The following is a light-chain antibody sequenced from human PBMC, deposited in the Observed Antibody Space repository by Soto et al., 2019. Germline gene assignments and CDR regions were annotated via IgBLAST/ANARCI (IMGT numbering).Light chain of an antibody. CDR3: CSYASTSTWV. CDR1: SSDVGSYNL. V-gene: IGLV2-23*01. Sequence: QSALTQPASVSGSPGQSITISCTGTSSDVGSYNLVSWYQQYPGKAPKLMIYEGTKRPSGISYRFSGSRSAYTASLTISGLQAADEAVYYCCSYASTSTWVFGGGTKLTVL. CDR2: EGT. J-gene: IGLJ3*02.